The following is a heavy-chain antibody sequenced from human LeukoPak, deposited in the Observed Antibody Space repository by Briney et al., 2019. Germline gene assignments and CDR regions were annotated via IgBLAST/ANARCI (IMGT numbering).Heavy chain of an antibody. CDR1: DGSITNYY. J-gene: IGHJ4*02. D-gene: IGHD1-26*01. CDR3: ASLGGTYDY. V-gene: IGHV4-59*08. Sequence: SETLSLTCTVSDGSITNYYWSWIRQPPGKGLEWIGYIYYSGSTNCNPSLKGRVTISIDTSKNQVSLKLSSVTAADTAVYYCASLGGTYDYWGQGTLVTVSS. CDR2: IYYSGST.